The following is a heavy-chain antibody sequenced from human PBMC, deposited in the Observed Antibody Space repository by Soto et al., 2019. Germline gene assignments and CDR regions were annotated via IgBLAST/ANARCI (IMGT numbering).Heavy chain of an antibody. CDR3: ARHVGGSYYDILTGPHIRQNWFDP. J-gene: IGHJ5*02. Sequence: QLQLQESGPGLVKPSETLSLTCTVPGGSISSSSYYWGWIRQPPGKGLEWIGSIYYSGSTYYNPSLKSRVPISVDTSKNQFSLKLSSVTAADTAVYYCARHVGGSYYDILTGPHIRQNWFDPWGQGTLVTVSS. CDR1: GGSISSSSYY. CDR2: IYYSGST. V-gene: IGHV4-39*01. D-gene: IGHD3-9*01.